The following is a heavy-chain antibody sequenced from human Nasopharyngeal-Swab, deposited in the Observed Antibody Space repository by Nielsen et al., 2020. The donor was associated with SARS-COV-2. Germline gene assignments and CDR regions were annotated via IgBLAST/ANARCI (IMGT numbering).Heavy chain of an antibody. Sequence: ASVKVSCKASGYTFTSYGISWVRQAPGQGLEWMGWISAYNGNTNYAQKLQGRVTMTTDTSTSTAYMELRSLRSDDTAVYYCARDRPIRFLEWLSFLTHYYYYGMDVWGQGTTVTVSS. J-gene: IGHJ6*02. V-gene: IGHV1-18*01. CDR2: ISAYNGNT. CDR3: ARDRPIRFLEWLSFLTHYYYYGMDV. CDR1: GYTFTSYG. D-gene: IGHD3-3*01.